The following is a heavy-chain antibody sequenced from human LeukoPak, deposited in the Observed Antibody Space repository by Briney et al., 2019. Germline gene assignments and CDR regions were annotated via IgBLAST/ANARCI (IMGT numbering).Heavy chain of an antibody. Sequence: GGSLRLSCAASGFTVSSNYMSWVRQAPGKGLEWVSVIYSGGSTYYADSVKGRFTFSRDNSKNTLYLQMNSLRAEDTAVYYCARRSAAKDAFDIWGQGTMVTVSS. CDR3: ARRSAAKDAFDI. V-gene: IGHV3-66*01. CDR2: IYSGGST. J-gene: IGHJ3*02. D-gene: IGHD6-25*01. CDR1: GFTVSSNY.